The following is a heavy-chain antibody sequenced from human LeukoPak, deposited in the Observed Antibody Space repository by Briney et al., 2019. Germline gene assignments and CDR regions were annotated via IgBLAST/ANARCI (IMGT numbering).Heavy chain of an antibody. D-gene: IGHD5-12*01. J-gene: IGHJ5*02. Sequence: GGSLRLSCEASGFSISSHAMHWVRQAPGKGLEWVSSITSTRSDIYYADSVKGRFTISRDNARNSLFLQMNSLRAEDTAVYYCARVLVATTLASENWLDPWGQGTLVTVSS. V-gene: IGHV3-21*01. CDR1: GFSISSHA. CDR3: ARVLVATTLASENWLDP. CDR2: ITSTRSDI.